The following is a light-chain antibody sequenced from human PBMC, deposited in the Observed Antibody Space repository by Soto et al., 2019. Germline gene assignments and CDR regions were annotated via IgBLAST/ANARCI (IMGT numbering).Light chain of an antibody. CDR1: SEHSSYA. J-gene: IGLJ7*01. V-gene: IGLV4-69*01. Sequence: QLVLTQSPSASASLGASVKFTCTLSSEHSSYAIAWHQQRPEKGPRYLMKLNSDGSHNKGAGIPDRFSGSSSGTERFLTISSLQSEDEADYYCQTWGPGIRVFGGGTQLTVL. CDR2: LNSDGSH. CDR3: QTWGPGIRV.